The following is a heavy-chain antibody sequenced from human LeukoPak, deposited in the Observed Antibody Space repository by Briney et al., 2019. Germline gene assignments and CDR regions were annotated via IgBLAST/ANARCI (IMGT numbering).Heavy chain of an antibody. V-gene: IGHV4-34*01. CDR1: GGSFSGYY. CDR2: INHSGST. J-gene: IGHJ4*02. D-gene: IGHD2-15*01. CDR3: ARGFRRYCSGGSRGQVFDY. Sequence: SETLSLTCAVYGGSFSGYYWSWIRQPPGKGLEWIGEINHSGSTNYNPSLKSRVTISVDTSKNQFSLKLSSVTAADTAVYYCARGFRRYCSGGSRGQVFDYWGQGTLVTVSS.